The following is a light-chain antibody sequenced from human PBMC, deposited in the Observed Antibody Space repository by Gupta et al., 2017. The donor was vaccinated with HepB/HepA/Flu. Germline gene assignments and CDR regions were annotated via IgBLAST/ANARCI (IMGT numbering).Light chain of an antibody. CDR2: QDS. Sequence: SYELTQPPSVSVSPGQTASITCSGDKLGDKYACWYQQKPGQSPVLVMYQDSKRPSGIPERFSGSNSGNTATLTISGTQAMDEAYYYCQAWDSSTAEVFGGGTKLTVL. V-gene: IGLV3-1*01. CDR1: KLGDKY. CDR3: QAWDSSTAEV. J-gene: IGLJ2*01.